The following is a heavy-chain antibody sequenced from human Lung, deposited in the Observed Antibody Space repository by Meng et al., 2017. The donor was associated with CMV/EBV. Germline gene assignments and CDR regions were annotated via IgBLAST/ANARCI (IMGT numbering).Heavy chain of an antibody. Sequence: FAFSSKAMHWVRQGAGKGLEWVAVISYDGSNKYYTDSVKGRFTISRDNSKNTLYLQMNSLRAEDTAVYYCARDRGQSIAARTPWFDPWGQGTLVTVSS. CDR2: ISYDGSNK. V-gene: IGHV3-30-3*01. CDR1: FAFSSKA. J-gene: IGHJ5*02. D-gene: IGHD6-6*01. CDR3: ARDRGQSIAARTPWFDP.